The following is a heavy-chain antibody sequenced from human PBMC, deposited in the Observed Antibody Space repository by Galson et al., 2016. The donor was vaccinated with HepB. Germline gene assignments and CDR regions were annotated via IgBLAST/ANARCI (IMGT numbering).Heavy chain of an antibody. Sequence: SVKVSCKAFGGSFSSYAISWVRQAPGQGLEWMGGIIPVFGTTNYAQKFQGRVTFTAGESTAYMELSSLTSDDTAVYYCARDAGPSCSGGSCYGQFDPWGQGTLVIVSS. J-gene: IGHJ5*02. V-gene: IGHV1-69*13. CDR3: ARDAGPSCSGGSCYGQFDP. D-gene: IGHD2-15*01. CDR2: IIPVFGTT. CDR1: GGSFSSYA.